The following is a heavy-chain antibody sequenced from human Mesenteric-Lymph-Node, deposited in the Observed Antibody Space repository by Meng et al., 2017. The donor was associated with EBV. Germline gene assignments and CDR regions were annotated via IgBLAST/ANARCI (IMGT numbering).Heavy chain of an antibody. J-gene: IGHJ5*02. CDR1: GGSVSSTSYY. CDR2: VYYSGST. D-gene: IGHD3-10*01. CDR3: ARENPARGNWFDP. Sequence: AHMAESGPVPVKPSETLSLTCTVSGGSVSSTSYYWSWIRQPPGKRLEWIGYVYYSGSTNYTPYLKSRVTISVDTSKNQFSLNLYSVTAADTAVYYCARENPARGNWFDPWGQGALVTVSS. V-gene: IGHV4-61*01.